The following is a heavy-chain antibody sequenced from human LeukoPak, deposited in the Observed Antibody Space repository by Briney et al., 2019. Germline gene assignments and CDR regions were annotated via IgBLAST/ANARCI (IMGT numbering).Heavy chain of an antibody. CDR3: ARDAPTYYDFWSGDVIDY. J-gene: IGHJ4*02. D-gene: IGHD3-3*01. Sequence: GASVKVSCKASGGTFSSYAISWVRQAPGQGLEWMGWISAYNGNTNYAQKLQGRVTMTTDTSTSTAYMELRSLRSDDTAVYYCARDAPTYYDFWSGDVIDYWGQGTLVTVSS. CDR1: GGTFSSYA. CDR2: ISAYNGNT. V-gene: IGHV1-18*01.